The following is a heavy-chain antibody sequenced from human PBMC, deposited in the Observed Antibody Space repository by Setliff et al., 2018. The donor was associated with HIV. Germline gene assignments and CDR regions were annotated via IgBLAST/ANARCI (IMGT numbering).Heavy chain of an antibody. CDR3: ARVRDSSGNYYGRVFDY. D-gene: IGHD3-22*01. CDR2: IKEDGSEK. J-gene: IGHJ4*02. CDR1: GFTFSSYW. Sequence: PGGSLRLSCAASGFTFSSYWMSWVRQAPGKGLEWMANIKEDGSEKYYVDSVKGRFTISRDNTKNSLYLQMNSLRAEDTAVYYCARVRDSSGNYYGRVFDYWGQGTLVTVSS. V-gene: IGHV3-7*01.